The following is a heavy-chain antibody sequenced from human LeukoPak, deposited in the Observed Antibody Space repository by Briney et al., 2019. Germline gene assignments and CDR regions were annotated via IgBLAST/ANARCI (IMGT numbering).Heavy chain of an antibody. CDR2: IYYSGST. CDR3: ARVEGIVGATGGGANAGTFDY. D-gene: IGHD1-26*01. Sequence: SETLSLTCTVSGGSISSSSYYWGWIRQPPGKGLEWIGSIYYSGSTYYNPSLKSRVTISVDTSKNQFSLKLSSVTAADTAVYYCARVEGIVGATGGGANAGTFDYWGQGTLVTVSS. V-gene: IGHV4-39*07. CDR1: GGSISSSSYY. J-gene: IGHJ4*02.